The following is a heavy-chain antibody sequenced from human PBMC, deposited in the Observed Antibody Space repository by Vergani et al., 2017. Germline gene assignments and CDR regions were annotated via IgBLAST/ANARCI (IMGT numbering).Heavy chain of an antibody. Sequence: QVQLVQSGAEVKKPGSSVKVSCKASGGTFSSYAISWVRQAPGQGLEWMGGIIPIFGTANYAQKFQGRVTITADKSTSTAYMELSSLRSEDTAVYYCARESQTTSDPNYYYYYGMDVWGQGTTVTVSS. D-gene: IGHD1-14*01. J-gene: IGHJ6*02. CDR1: GGTFSSYA. CDR2: IIPIFGTA. CDR3: ARESQTTSDPNYYYYYGMDV. V-gene: IGHV1-69*06.